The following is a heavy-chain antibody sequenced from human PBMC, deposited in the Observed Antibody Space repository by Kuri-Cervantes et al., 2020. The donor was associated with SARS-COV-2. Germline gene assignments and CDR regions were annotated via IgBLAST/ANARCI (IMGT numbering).Heavy chain of an antibody. CDR2: IIPIFGTA. CDR1: GGTFSSYT. Sequence: SVKVSCKASGGTFSSYTISWVRQAPGQGLEWMGGIIPIFGTANYAQKFQGRVTITADKSTSTAYMELRSLRSEDTAVYYCALGYWGSGYPRYYYYMDVWGKGTTVTVSS. J-gene: IGHJ6*03. CDR3: ALGYWGSGYPRYYYYMDV. V-gene: IGHV1-69*06. D-gene: IGHD3-22*01.